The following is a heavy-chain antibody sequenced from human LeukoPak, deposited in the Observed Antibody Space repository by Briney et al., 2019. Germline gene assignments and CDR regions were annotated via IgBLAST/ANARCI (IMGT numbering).Heavy chain of an antibody. CDR1: GGSISSSSYY. CDR3: ARSPGDFWSGYYVSWFDP. CDR2: IYYSGST. V-gene: IGHV4-39*01. D-gene: IGHD3-3*01. J-gene: IGHJ5*02. Sequence: SETLSPTCTVSGGSISSSSYYWGWIRQPPGKGLEWIGSIYYSGSTYYNPSLKSRVTISVDTSKNQFSLKLSSVTAADTAVYYCARSPGDFWSGYYVSWFDPWGQGTLVTVSS.